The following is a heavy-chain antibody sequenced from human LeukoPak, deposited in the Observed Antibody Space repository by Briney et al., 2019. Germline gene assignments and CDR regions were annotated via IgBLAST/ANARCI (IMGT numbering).Heavy chain of an antibody. CDR1: GFTFSSHE. V-gene: IGHV3-48*03. Sequence: GGSLRLSCAASGFTFSSHEMNWVRQAPGKGLEWVSYISSSGSTIYYADSVKGRFTISRDNAKNSLYLQMNSLRAEDTAVYYCAREDIVGATRVTDSWGQGTLVTVSS. CDR2: ISSSGSTI. CDR3: AREDIVGATRVTDS. D-gene: IGHD1-26*01. J-gene: IGHJ4*02.